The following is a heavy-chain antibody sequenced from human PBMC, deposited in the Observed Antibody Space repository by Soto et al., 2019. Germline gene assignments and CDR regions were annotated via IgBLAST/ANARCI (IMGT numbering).Heavy chain of an antibody. D-gene: IGHD7-27*01. CDR1: GGTFSGHA. V-gene: IGHV1-69*06. J-gene: IGHJ4*02. CDR2: LIPLFGTT. Sequence: QVQLVQSGAEVKKPGSSVKVSCEASGGTFSGHAISWVRQAPGQGPEWMGGLIPLFGTTQHAQNFQDRSTSTADKSTSTAYMELTRLRFEDTAIYYCARGPNWGYRFDSWGQGTLVTVSS. CDR3: ARGPNWGYRFDS.